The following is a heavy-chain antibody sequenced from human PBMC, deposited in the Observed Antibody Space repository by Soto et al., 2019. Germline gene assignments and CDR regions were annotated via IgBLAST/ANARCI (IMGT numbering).Heavy chain of an antibody. V-gene: IGHV3-9*01. CDR2: ISWNSGSI. CDR1: GFTFDDCA. Sequence: EVQLVESGGGLVQPGRSLRLSCAASGFTFDDCAMHWVRQAPGKGLEWVSGISWNSGSIGYADSVKGRFTISRDNAKNSLYLQMNSLRAEDTALYYCAKDMGTVTTVSFDYWGQGTLVTVSS. CDR3: AKDMGTVTTVSFDY. J-gene: IGHJ4*02. D-gene: IGHD4-17*01.